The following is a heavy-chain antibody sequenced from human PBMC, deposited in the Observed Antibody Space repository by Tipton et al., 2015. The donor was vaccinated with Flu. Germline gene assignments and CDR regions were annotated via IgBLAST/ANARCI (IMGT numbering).Heavy chain of an antibody. D-gene: IGHD3-3*01. J-gene: IGHJ4*02. Sequence: TLSLTCTVSGGSVSSGSYYWSWIRQPAGKGLEWIGRIYTSGSTNYNPSLKSRVTMSVDTSKNQFSLKLSSVTAADTAVYYCARDRTTSTIFGVAQRSYFDYWGQGTLVTVSS. CDR3: ARDRTTSTIFGVAQRSYFDY. CDR2: IYTSGST. V-gene: IGHV4-61*02. CDR1: GGSVSSGSYY.